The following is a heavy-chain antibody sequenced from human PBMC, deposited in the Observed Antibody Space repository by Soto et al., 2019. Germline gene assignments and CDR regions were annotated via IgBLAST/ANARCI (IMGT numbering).Heavy chain of an antibody. D-gene: IGHD3-10*01. CDR2: ISTSGATI. Sequence: VQLVESGGTLIQPGGSLRLSCATSGFTFSLYDMNWVRQAPGKGLEWVSTISTSGATIYYADSVKGRFTISRDNAKSSLYLQMNSLRDEDTAVYYCARGNGSGSYYNSGYWGQGSLVTVSS. CDR3: ARGNGSGSYYNSGY. J-gene: IGHJ4*02. CDR1: GFTFSLYD. V-gene: IGHV3-48*02.